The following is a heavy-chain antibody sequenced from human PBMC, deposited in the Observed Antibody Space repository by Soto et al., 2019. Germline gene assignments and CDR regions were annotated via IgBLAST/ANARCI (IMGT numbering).Heavy chain of an antibody. D-gene: IGHD6-13*01. CDR3: ARGSIAAAAELNWFDP. Sequence: SETLSLTCTVSGGSSSRGDYYWSWIRQPPGKGLEWIGYIYYSGSTYYNPPLKSRVTISVDTSKNQFSLKLSSVTAADTAVYYCARGSIAAAAELNWFDPWGQGTLVTVSS. V-gene: IGHV4-30-4*01. CDR2: IYYSGST. CDR1: GGSSSRGDYY. J-gene: IGHJ5*02.